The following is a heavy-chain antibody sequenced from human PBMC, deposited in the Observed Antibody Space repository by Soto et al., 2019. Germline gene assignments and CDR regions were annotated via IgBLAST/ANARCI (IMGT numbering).Heavy chain of an antibody. CDR1: GFTFTSYS. CDR3: AKTLRSKLIPFDY. Sequence: GGSLRLSCAASGFTFTSYSIAWGRQAPWKGMEWVSHISGTGSSTYYADSVKGRFTISRDSSRNTLYLQMSGLTVDNTAVYFCAKTLRSKLIPFDYCARGTLVTVSS. CDR2: ISGTGSST. J-gene: IGHJ4*01. V-gene: IGHV3-23*01. D-gene: IGHD2-2*02.